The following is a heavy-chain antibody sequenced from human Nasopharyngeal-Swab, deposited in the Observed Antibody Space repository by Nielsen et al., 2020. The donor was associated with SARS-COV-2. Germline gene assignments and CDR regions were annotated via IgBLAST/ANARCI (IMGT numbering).Heavy chain of an antibody. J-gene: IGHJ4*02. CDR3: AKVGGAVAG. Sequence: SETLSLTCAVYSGSFTDYYWTWNRQPPGKGMEWIGEIYHSGSTKYNPSLKSRVTISVDRSKNQFSLKLKSVTAADTAVYYCAKVGGAVAGWGQGTLVTVSS. V-gene: IGHV4-34*01. D-gene: IGHD6-19*01. CDR2: IYHSGST. CDR1: SGSFTDYY.